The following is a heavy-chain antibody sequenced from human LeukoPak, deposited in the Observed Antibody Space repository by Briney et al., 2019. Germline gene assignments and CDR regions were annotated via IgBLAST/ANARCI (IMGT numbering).Heavy chain of an antibody. CDR3: AIVTGGY. Sequence: SETLSLTCAVSGGSISSGGYSWSWIRQPPGKGLEWIGYIYHSGSTNYNPSLKSRVTISVDTSKNQFSLKLSSVTAADTAVYYCAIVTGGYWGQGTLVTVSS. CDR2: IYHSGST. CDR1: GGSISSGGYS. V-gene: IGHV4-30-2*01. J-gene: IGHJ4*02. D-gene: IGHD3-9*01.